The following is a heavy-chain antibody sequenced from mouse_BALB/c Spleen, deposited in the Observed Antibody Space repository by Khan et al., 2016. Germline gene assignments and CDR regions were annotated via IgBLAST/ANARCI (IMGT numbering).Heavy chain of an antibody. CDR1: GYTFTDYY. CDR3: ARRRNYFDY. Sequence: QVQLQQSGAELARPGASVKLSCKASGYTFTDYYINWVKQRTGQGIEWIGEMYPGSGNTYYNEKFKGKDTLTADKSSSTAYMQLSSLTSEDSAVYFCARRRNYFDYWGQGTTLTVSS. J-gene: IGHJ2*01. V-gene: IGHV1-77*01. CDR2: MYPGSGNT.